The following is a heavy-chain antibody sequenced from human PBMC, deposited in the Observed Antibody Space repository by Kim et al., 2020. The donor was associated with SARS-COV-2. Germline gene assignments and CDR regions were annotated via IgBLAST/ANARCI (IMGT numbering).Heavy chain of an antibody. J-gene: IGHJ4*02. Sequence: SETLSLTCAVYGGSFSGYYWSWIRQPPGKGLEWIGEINHSGSTNYNPSLKSRVTISVDTSKNQFSLKLSSVTAADTAVYYCARGPYGGKSPLRYWGQGTLVTVSS. V-gene: IGHV4-34*01. CDR1: GGSFSGYY. D-gene: IGHD4-17*01. CDR2: INHSGST. CDR3: ARGPYGGKSPLRY.